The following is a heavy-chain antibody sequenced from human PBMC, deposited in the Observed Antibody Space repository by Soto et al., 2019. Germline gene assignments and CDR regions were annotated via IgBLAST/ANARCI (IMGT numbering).Heavy chain of an antibody. Sequence: PSETLSLTCTVSGGSVSSGSYYWSWIRQPPGKGLEWIGYIYYSGSTNYNPSLKSRVTISVDTSKNQFSLKLSSVTAADTAIYYCAKDSNKYSSSLRGHYFDSWGQGTLVTVSS. D-gene: IGHD4-4*01. CDR3: AKDSNKYSSSLRGHYFDS. CDR2: IYYSGST. CDR1: GGSVSSGSYY. V-gene: IGHV4-61*01. J-gene: IGHJ4*02.